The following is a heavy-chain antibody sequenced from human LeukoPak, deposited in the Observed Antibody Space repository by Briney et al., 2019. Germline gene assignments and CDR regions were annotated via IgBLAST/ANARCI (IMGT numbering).Heavy chain of an antibody. CDR2: IYYSGST. D-gene: IGHD3-10*01. CDR1: GGSISSYY. V-gene: IGHV4-59*01. CDR3: ASSGSYYLSFDY. Sequence: SETLSLTCTVPGGSISSYYWSWIRQPPGKGLEWIGYIYYSGSTNYNPSLKSRVTISVDTSKNQFSLKLSSVTAADTAVYYCASSGSYYLSFDYWGQGTLVTVSS. J-gene: IGHJ4*02.